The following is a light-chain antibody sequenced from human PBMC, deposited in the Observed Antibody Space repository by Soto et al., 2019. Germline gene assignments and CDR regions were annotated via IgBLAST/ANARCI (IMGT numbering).Light chain of an antibody. V-gene: IGKV3-20*01. Sequence: IVLTQSPYTLSLSKGERATLSCRASQSVRSGHLAWYQQKPGQAPRLLINGFSSMVTVIPDRFRDSGSGADFALTISRRECEDFSVYYCLQYGSSPWTFGQGAKVDLK. CDR1: QSVRSGH. J-gene: IGKJ1*01. CDR3: LQYGSSPWT. CDR2: GFS.